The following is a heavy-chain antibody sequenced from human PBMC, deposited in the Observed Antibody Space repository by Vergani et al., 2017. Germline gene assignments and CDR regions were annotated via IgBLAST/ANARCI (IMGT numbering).Heavy chain of an antibody. V-gene: IGHV4-39*07. Sequence: QLQLQESGPGLVKPSETLSLTCTVSGGSISSSSYYWGWIRQPPGKGLEWIGSIYYSGSTYYNPSLKSRVTISVDTSKNQFSLKLSSVTAADTAVYYCARRVPTYYDFWSLSYYFDYWGQGTLVTVSS. CDR3: ARRVPTYYDFWSLSYYFDY. CDR2: IYYSGST. CDR1: GGSISSSSYY. J-gene: IGHJ4*02. D-gene: IGHD3-3*01.